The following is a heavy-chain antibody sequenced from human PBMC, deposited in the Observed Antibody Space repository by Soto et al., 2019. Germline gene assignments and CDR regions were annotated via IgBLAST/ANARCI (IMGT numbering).Heavy chain of an antibody. CDR1: GFTFSSYA. CDR2: ISYDGSNK. V-gene: IGHV3-30-3*01. D-gene: IGHD3-16*01. J-gene: IGHJ6*02. Sequence: GGSLRLSCAASGFTFSSYAMHWVRQAPGKGLEWVAVISYDGSNKYYADSVKGRFTISRDNSKNTLYLQMNSLRAEDTAVYYCARSPYDYVWAYYYYGMDVWGQGTTVTVSS. CDR3: ARSPYDYVWAYYYYGMDV.